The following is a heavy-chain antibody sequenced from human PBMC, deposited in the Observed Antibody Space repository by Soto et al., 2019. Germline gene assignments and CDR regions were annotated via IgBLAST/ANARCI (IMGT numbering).Heavy chain of an antibody. CDR1: GGTFSSYT. D-gene: IGHD5-12*01. J-gene: IGHJ4*02. CDR2: IIPILGIA. CDR3: ATTDPKGGYDADHFDY. V-gene: IGHV1-69*02. Sequence: SVKVSCKASGGTFSSYTISWVRQAPGQGLEWMGRIIPILGIANYAQKFQGRVTITADKSTSTAYMELSSLRSEDTAVYYCATTDPKGGYDADHFDYWGQGTLVTVS.